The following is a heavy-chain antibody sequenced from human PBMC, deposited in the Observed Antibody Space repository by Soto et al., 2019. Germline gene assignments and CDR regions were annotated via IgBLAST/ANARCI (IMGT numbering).Heavy chain of an antibody. CDR2: INHSGGT. CDR3: ARVYSYGYGYYYYGMDV. D-gene: IGHD5-18*01. J-gene: IGHJ6*02. CDR1: GGSFSAYY. Sequence: SETLSLTCAVYGGSFSAYYWSCIRQPPGKGLEWIVEINHSGGTSYNPSLKSRVTISVDTSKSQFSLKLSSVTAADTAVYYCARVYSYGYGYYYYGMDVWGQGTTVTVSS. V-gene: IGHV4-34*01.